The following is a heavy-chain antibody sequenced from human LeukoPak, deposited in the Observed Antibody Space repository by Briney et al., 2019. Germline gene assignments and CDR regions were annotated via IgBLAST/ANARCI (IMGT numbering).Heavy chain of an antibody. Sequence: SETLSLTCTVSGGSISSYYWSWIRQPPGKGLEWIGYIYYTGSTNYNPSLKSRVTISVDTSKNQFSLKLTSVTAADTAVYYCASYSNYPPGWYFDLWGRGTLVTVSS. D-gene: IGHD4-11*01. CDR2: IYYTGST. CDR3: ASYSNYPPGWYFDL. J-gene: IGHJ2*01. V-gene: IGHV4-59*01. CDR1: GGSISSYY.